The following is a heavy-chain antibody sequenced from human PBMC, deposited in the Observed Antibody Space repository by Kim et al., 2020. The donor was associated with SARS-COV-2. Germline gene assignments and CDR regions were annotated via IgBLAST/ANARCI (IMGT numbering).Heavy chain of an antibody. CDR3: AKGSTALGYYGMDV. Sequence: GGSLRLSCAASGFTFSSFGMHWVRQAPGKGLEWVAVISYDGSNKYYGDSVKGRFTISRDNSKNMLYLQMNSLRGEDTAVYYCAKGSTALGYYGMDVWGQGTTVTVSS. V-gene: IGHV3-30*18. CDR1: GFTFSSFG. J-gene: IGHJ6*02. D-gene: IGHD2-2*01. CDR2: ISYDGSNK.